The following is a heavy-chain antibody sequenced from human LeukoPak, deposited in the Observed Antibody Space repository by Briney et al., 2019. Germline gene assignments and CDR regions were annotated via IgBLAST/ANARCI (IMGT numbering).Heavy chain of an antibody. CDR1: GGSISSYY. CDR2: IYTSGST. V-gene: IGHV4-4*07. D-gene: IGHD2-2*02. Sequence: SETLSLTCTVSGGSISSYYWSWIRQPAGKGLEWIGRIYTSGSTNYNPSLKSRVTMSVDTSKNQFSLKLSSVTAADTAVYYCARDRELVVPAAIWYFDLWGRGTLVTVSS. J-gene: IGHJ2*01. CDR3: ARDRELVVPAAIWYFDL.